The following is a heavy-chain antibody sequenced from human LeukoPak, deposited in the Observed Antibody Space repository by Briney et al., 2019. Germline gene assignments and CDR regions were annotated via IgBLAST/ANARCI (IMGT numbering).Heavy chain of an antibody. CDR1: GFTFSGSA. CDR3: TTDPTVVTPSPY. D-gene: IGHD4-23*01. CDR2: IRSKANSYAT. Sequence: GGSLRLSCAASGFTFSGSAMHWVRQASGKGLEWVGRIRSKANSYATAYAASVKGRFTISRDDSKNTLYLQMNSLKTEDTAVYYCTTDPTVVTPSPYWGQGTLVTVSS. V-gene: IGHV3-73*01. J-gene: IGHJ4*02.